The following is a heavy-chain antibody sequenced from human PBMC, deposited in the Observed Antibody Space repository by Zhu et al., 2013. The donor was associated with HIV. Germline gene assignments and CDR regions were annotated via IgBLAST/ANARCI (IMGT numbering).Heavy chain of an antibody. CDR3: ARKEARYGGKRRYYFDY. D-gene: IGHD2-15*01. V-gene: IGHV1-8*01. CDR1: GYTFTSYD. CDR2: MNPNSGNT. J-gene: IGHJ4*02. Sequence: QVQLVQSGAEVKKPGASVKVSCKASGYTFTSYDINWVRQATGQGLEWMGWMNPNSGNTGYAQKFQGRVTMTRNTSISTAYMELSSLRSEDTAVYYCARKEARYGGKRRYYFDYWGRGNPRSPSPQ.